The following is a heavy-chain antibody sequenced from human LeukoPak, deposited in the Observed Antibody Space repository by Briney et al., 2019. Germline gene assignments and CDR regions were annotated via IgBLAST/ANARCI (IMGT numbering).Heavy chain of an antibody. V-gene: IGHV3-74*01. D-gene: IGHD1-26*01. CDR1: GFTFSSYW. Sequence: GGSLRLSCADSGFTFSSYWMHWVRQVPGKDLVWVSCINSDGSITHYADSVKGRFTISGDNAKNTLSLQMNSLRAEDTAVYYCARELSGSYYSYNWFDPWGQGTLVTVSS. CDR2: INSDGSIT. J-gene: IGHJ5*02. CDR3: ARELSGSYYSYNWFDP.